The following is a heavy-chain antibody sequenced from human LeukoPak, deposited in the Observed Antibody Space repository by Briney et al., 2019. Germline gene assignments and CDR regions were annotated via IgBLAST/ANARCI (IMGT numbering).Heavy chain of an antibody. Sequence: AGGSLRLSCAASGFTFSSYWMSWVRQAPGKGLEWVANIKQDGSEKYYVDSVKGRFTISRDNAKNSLYLQMNSLRAEDTAVYYCARGLYGSGSYHNFDYWGQGTLVTISS. D-gene: IGHD3-10*01. CDR1: GFTFSSYW. CDR3: ARGLYGSGSYHNFDY. V-gene: IGHV3-7*04. CDR2: IKQDGSEK. J-gene: IGHJ4*02.